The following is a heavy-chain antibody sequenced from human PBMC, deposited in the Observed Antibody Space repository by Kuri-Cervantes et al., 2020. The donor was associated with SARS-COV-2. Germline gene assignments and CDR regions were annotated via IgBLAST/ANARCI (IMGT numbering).Heavy chain of an antibody. CDR1: GFPVASNY. J-gene: IGHJ6*02. V-gene: IGHV3-66*01. Sequence: LSLTCAASGFPVASNYINWVRQAPEKGLEWVSSIYSGGSTHYAESLKGRFIISRDTSKNTVYLQMNSLRGEDTGVYYCARDLICSTCDTPDYYGMDVWGQGTTVTVSS. D-gene: IGHD2-15*01. CDR2: IYSGGST. CDR3: ARDLICSTCDTPDYYGMDV.